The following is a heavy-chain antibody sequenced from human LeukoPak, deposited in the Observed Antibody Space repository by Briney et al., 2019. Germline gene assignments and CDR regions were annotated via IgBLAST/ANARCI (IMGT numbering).Heavy chain of an antibody. CDR3: ARDTLVRGVPDY. J-gene: IGHJ4*02. D-gene: IGHD3-10*01. V-gene: IGHV1-2*02. CDR2: INPNSGGT. Sequence: ASVNVSCKASGYTFTDYYIHWVRQAPGQGLEWMGWINPNSGGTNYGQNIQGRVTMTRDTSISTAYMELSSLRSDDTAVYYCARDTLVRGVPDYWGQGTLVTVSS. CDR1: GYTFTDYY.